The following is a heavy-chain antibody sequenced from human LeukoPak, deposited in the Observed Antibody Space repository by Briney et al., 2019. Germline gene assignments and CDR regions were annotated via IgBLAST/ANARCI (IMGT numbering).Heavy chain of an antibody. V-gene: IGHV3-53*01. J-gene: IGHJ6*02. CDR2: IYGGGST. CDR3: ARDRGEPWYYYCAMDV. Sequence: PGGSLRLSCAASGFTVNNNYMSWVRQAPGKGLEWVSVIYGGGSTYYADSVKGRFTISRDNSRNTLYLQMNILRDEDTAVYYCARDRGEPWYYYCAMDVWGQGTTVTVSS. CDR1: GFTVNNNY.